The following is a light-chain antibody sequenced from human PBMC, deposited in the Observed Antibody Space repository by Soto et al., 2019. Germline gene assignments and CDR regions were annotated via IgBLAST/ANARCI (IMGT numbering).Light chain of an antibody. V-gene: IGKV3-15*01. CDR3: QQYNKWPLT. Sequence: EIMMTQSPGTLSASPGERATLSCRASQSVSSNLAWYQQKPGQAPRLLIYAVSTRATGIPARFSGSVSGKEFTLTISSLDSEDFAVYYCQQYNKWPLTFGQGTKVEIK. J-gene: IGKJ1*01. CDR1: QSVSSN. CDR2: AVS.